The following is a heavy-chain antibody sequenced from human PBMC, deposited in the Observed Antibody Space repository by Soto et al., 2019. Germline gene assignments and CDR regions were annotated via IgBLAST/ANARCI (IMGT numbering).Heavy chain of an antibody. CDR3: ARFRFIGRVLWFGDLALDGMDV. CDR2: ISSSGSTI. V-gene: IGHV3-48*03. CDR1: GFTFSSYE. D-gene: IGHD3-10*01. J-gene: IGHJ6*02. Sequence: PGGSLRLSCAASGFTFSSYEMNWVRQAPGKGLEWVSYISSSGSTIYYADSVKGRFTISRDNAKNSLYLQMNSLRAEDTAVYYCARFRFIGRVLWFGDLALDGMDVWGQGTTGTSP.